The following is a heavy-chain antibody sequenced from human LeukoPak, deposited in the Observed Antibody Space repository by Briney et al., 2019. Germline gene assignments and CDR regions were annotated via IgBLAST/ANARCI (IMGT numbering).Heavy chain of an antibody. J-gene: IGHJ4*02. CDR3: ARLYTYRNY. V-gene: IGHV3-7*03. Sequence: PWGSLRLSCTATGFTFSNYWMSWVRQTPENGLEWVANIKQDGSETVYVDSVKGQFTISRDNAQSSLYLQMNSLRAEDTAVDYSARLYTYRNYWGQGAPVTVSS. CDR2: IKQDGSET. D-gene: IGHD1-26*01. CDR1: GFTFSNYW.